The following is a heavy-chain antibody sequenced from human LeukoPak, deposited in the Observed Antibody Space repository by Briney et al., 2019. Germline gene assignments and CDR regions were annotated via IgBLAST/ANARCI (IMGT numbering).Heavy chain of an antibody. CDR1: GGSISSYY. CDR2: IYYSGST. Sequence: SETLSLTCTVSGGSISSYYWSWIRQPPGKGLEWIGYIYYSGSTNYNPSLKSGVTISVDTSKNQFSLKLSSVTAADTAVYYCARHSMGALHDYWGQGTLVTVSS. CDR3: ARHSMGALHDY. J-gene: IGHJ4*02. V-gene: IGHV4-59*08. D-gene: IGHD1-26*01.